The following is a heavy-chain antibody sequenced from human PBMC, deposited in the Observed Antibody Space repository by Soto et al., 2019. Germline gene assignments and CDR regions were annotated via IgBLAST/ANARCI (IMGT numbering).Heavy chain of an antibody. CDR3: ARDYGEYGDYSDY. CDR2: ISYDGSNK. J-gene: IGHJ4*02. CDR1: GFTFSSYA. V-gene: IGHV3-30-3*01. D-gene: IGHD4-17*01. Sequence: QVQLVESGGGVVQPGRSLRLSCAASGFTFSSYAMHWVRQAPGKGLEWVAVISYDGSNKYYADSVKGRFTISRDNSKNTLYLQRNSLRAEDTAVYYCARDYGEYGDYSDYWGQGTLVTVS.